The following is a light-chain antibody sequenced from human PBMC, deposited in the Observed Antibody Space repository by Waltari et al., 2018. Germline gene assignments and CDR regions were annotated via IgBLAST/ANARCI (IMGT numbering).Light chain of an antibody. V-gene: IGLV2-14*03. Sequence: QSALTQPASVSGSPGQSITISCPGTSSDVGGYNHVSWYQQHPGKAPKLMIYDVSSRPSGVSNRFFGSKSGNTASLTISGLQAEDEAVYFCSSYSTSITPYVFGTGTKVTVL. CDR3: SSYSTSITPYV. J-gene: IGLJ1*01. CDR1: SSDVGGYNH. CDR2: DVS.